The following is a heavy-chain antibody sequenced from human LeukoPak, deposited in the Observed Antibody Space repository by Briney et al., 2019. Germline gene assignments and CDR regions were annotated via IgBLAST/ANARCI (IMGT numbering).Heavy chain of an antibody. J-gene: IGHJ4*02. CDR2: ISYDGSNK. Sequence: GGSLRLSCAASGFTFISYGMHWVRQAPGKGLEWVAVISYDGSNKYYADSVKGRFTISRDNSKNTLYLQMNSLRAEDTAVYYCAKDRLRIAAAGIDYWGQGTLVSVSS. V-gene: IGHV3-30*18. CDR3: AKDRLRIAAAGIDY. D-gene: IGHD6-13*01. CDR1: GFTFISYG.